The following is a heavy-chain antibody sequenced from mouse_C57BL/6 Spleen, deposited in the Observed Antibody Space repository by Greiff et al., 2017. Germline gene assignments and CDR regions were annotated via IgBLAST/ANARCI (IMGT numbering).Heavy chain of an antibody. CDR2: IHPNSGST. J-gene: IGHJ4*01. CDR3: AREGNYGTYYAMDY. D-gene: IGHD2-1*01. V-gene: IGHV1-64*01. Sequence: QVQLQQPGAELVKPGASVKLSCKASGYTFTSYWMHWVKQRPGQGLEWIGMIHPNSGSTNYNEKFKSKATLTVDKSSSTAYMQLSSLTSEDSAVYYCAREGNYGTYYAMDYWGQGTSVTVSS. CDR1: GYTFTSYW.